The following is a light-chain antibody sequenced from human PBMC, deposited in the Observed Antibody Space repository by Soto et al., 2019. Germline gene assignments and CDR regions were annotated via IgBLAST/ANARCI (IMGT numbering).Light chain of an antibody. CDR1: RSVSSH. CDR2: DAS. Sequence: EIVLTQSPATLSFSPGERATVSCRASRSVSSHLAWYQQKRGQAPRLLIYDASSRASGIPARFSGSGSGTDFTLTISSLEPEDFAVYYCQQGGNWPLTFGQGTRLEIK. V-gene: IGKV3-11*01. CDR3: QQGGNWPLT. J-gene: IGKJ5*01.